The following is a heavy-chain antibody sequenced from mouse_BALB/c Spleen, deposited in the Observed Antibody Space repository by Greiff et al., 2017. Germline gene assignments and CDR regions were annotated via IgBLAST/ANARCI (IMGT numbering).Heavy chain of an antibody. CDR3: ARDQPYAMDY. D-gene: IGHD6-1*01. CDR2: IWAGGST. Sequence: VQLVESGGGLVKPGGSLKLSCAASGFTFSSYAMSWVRQPPGKGLEWLGVIWAGGSTNYNSALMSRLSISKDNSKSQVFLKMNSLQTDDTAMYYCARDQPYAMDYWGQGTSVTVSS. J-gene: IGHJ4*01. V-gene: IGHV2-9*02. CDR1: GFTFSSYA.